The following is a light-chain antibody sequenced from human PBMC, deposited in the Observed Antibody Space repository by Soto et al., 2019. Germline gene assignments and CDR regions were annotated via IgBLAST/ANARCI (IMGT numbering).Light chain of an antibody. CDR1: SSDVGGYNY. Sequence: QSALTQPASVSGSPGQSITISCTGTSSDVGGYNYVSWYQQYPGKAPKLMIYDVSNRPSGVSNRFSGSKSGNTASLTISGLQAEDEADYYCTSYTTSSILVFRTGTKVTVL. J-gene: IGLJ1*01. CDR2: DVS. V-gene: IGLV2-14*01. CDR3: TSYTTSSILV.